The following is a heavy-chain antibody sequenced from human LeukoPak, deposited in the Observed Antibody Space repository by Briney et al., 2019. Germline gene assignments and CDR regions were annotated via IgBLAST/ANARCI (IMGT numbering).Heavy chain of an antibody. D-gene: IGHD6-19*01. CDR2: ISNSGSII. Sequence: HPGGSLRLSCTGSGFTFSDYEMNWVRQAPGKGLEWISYISNSGSIIYYADSVKGRFTISRDNAKNSLFLQMHSLRAEGTAVYYCARGPSVGSGWSPDYWGQGTLVTVSS. CDR3: ARGPSVGSGWSPDY. V-gene: IGHV3-48*03. CDR1: GFTFSDYE. J-gene: IGHJ4*02.